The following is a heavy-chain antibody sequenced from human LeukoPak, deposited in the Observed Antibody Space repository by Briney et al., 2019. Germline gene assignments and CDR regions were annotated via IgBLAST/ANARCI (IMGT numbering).Heavy chain of an antibody. Sequence: GGSLRLSCAASGFTFSSYSRSWVRQAPGTGLEWVSSSSSTSSYKYYADPVKGRFTISRDNAKNSLYLQMNSLRAEDTAVYYCARDTSSWYLNFDYWGQGTLVTVSS. CDR2: SSSTSSYK. D-gene: IGHD6-13*01. CDR1: GFTFSSYS. CDR3: ARDTSSWYLNFDY. V-gene: IGHV3-21*01. J-gene: IGHJ4*02.